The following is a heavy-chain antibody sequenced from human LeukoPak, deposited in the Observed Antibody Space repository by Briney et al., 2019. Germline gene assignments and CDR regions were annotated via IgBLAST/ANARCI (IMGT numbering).Heavy chain of an antibody. J-gene: IGHJ5*02. CDR3: ARDTKRSRARWENLGFDP. CDR2: INPNSGGT. D-gene: IGHD1-26*01. Sequence: ASVKVSCKASGYTFTGYYMHWVRQAPGQGLEWMGWINPNSGGTNYAQKFQGRVTMTRDTSISTAYMELSRLRSDDTAVYYCARDTKRSRARWENLGFDPWGQGTLVTVSS. V-gene: IGHV1-2*02. CDR1: GYTFTGYY.